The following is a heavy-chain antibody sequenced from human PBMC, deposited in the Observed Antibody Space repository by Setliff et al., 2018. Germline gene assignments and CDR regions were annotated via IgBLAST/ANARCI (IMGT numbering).Heavy chain of an antibody. V-gene: IGHV1-69*13. D-gene: IGHD3-3*01. CDR2: IIPIRVAA. J-gene: IGHJ4*02. Sequence: SVKVSCKAFGGTFSNSAINWVRRAPGQGLEWMGGIIPIRVAADYAQKFQGKVIITADGSTSTAYMELTSLRSDDAAVYYCARAPRLEWILPTFDYWGQGTPVTVPQ. CDR3: ARAPRLEWILPTFDY. CDR1: GGTFSNSA.